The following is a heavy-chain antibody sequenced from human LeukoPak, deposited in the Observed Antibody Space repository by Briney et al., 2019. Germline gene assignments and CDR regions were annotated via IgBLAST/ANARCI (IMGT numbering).Heavy chain of an antibody. CDR1: GFTFSSYA. CDR2: ISYAGSNK. J-gene: IGHJ3*02. CDR3: ARGQHRVTYSDDAFDI. Sequence: GGSLRLSCAPSGFTFSSYAMHWVRQAPGKGLEWVAVISYAGSNKFYADSVRGRVTISRDNSKNTLYLQINNLKTEDTAVYYCARGQHRVTYSDDAFDIWGQGIMVTVSS. V-gene: IGHV3-30-3*01. D-gene: IGHD4-11*01.